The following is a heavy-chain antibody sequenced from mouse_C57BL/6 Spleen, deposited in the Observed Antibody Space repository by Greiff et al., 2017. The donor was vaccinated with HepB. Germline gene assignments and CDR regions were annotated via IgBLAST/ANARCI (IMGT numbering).Heavy chain of an antibody. D-gene: IGHD1-1*01. CDR1: GFNIKDDY. CDR3: TTHYYGSKYYFDY. J-gene: IGHJ2*01. Sequence: VQLKQSGAELVRPGASVKLSCTASGFNIKDDYMHWVKQRPEQGLEWIGWIDPENGDTEYASKFQGKATITADTSSNTAYLQLSSLTSEDTAVYYCTTHYYGSKYYFDYWGQGTTLTVSS. CDR2: IDPENGDT. V-gene: IGHV14-4*01.